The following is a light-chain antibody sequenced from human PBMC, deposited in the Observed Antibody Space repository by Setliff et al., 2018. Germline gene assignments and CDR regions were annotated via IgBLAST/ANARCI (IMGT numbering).Light chain of an antibody. V-gene: IGLV1-44*01. CDR3: AAWDDSLNGRDV. J-gene: IGLJ1*01. CDR2: RNH. CDR1: SSNIGSNT. Sequence: QSALAQPPSASGTPGQGGTISCSGSSSNIGSNTVHWYQQFPGTAPKRLSSRNHQRPSGVPDRFSGSKSATSASLSISGLQAEDAADYYCAAWDDSLNGRDVFGTGPTVTVL.